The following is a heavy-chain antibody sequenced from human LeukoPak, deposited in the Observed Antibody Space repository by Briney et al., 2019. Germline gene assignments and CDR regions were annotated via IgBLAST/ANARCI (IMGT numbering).Heavy chain of an antibody. J-gene: IGHJ3*02. V-gene: IGHV3-74*01. CDR1: GFNFRSYW. CDR3: ARDDFDRTAFDI. Sequence: GGSLRLSCAASGFNFRSYWMHWVRQAPGKGLVWVSRINSDGSSTSYADSVKGRFSISTDNAKNTLYLQMNSLRAEDTAVYYCARDDFDRTAFDIWGQGTMVTVSS. D-gene: IGHD3/OR15-3a*01. CDR2: INSDGSST.